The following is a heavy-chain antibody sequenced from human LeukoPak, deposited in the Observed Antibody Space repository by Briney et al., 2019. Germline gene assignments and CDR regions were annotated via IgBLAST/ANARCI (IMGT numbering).Heavy chain of an antibody. Sequence: PGGSLRLSCAASGFTFLRHSMHWIRQAPGKGLEWVAGISYDGSNKYYAASVKGRFAISRDNSKDTLYLEMHSLRSDDTAVYYCARGLIAEEFFRHWGQGTLVTVSS. J-gene: IGHJ1*01. D-gene: IGHD6-13*01. CDR2: ISYDGSNK. CDR3: ARGLIAEEFFRH. CDR1: GFTFLRHS. V-gene: IGHV3-30*09.